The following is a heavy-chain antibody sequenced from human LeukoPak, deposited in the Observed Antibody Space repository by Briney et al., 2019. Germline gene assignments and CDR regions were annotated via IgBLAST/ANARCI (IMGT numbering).Heavy chain of an antibody. D-gene: IGHD2-21*02. V-gene: IGHV1-18*04. CDR3: ARAAPTYCGGDCYFDY. CDR2: ISADNGNT. Sequence: GASVKVSCKGSGYTLSNHAFSWVRQAPGQGLEWMGWISADNGNTNHAQKFQGRVSLTTDTSTSTAYMELRSLRSDDTAVYYCARAAPTYCGGDCYFDYWGQGTLVTVSS. CDR1: GYTLSNHA. J-gene: IGHJ4*02.